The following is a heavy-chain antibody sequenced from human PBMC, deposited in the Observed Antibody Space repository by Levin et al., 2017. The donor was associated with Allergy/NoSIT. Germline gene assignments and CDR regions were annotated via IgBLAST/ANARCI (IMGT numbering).Heavy chain of an antibody. D-gene: IGHD1-1*01. V-gene: IGHV4-59*01. CDR2: ITESGRT. CDR1: GGAISIFY. CDR3: ARDTGGFAFDL. Sequence: SETLSLTCTLSGGAISIFYWNWIRQPPGKGLEWLGYITESGRTSYNPSLKSRLTVSLDTSKNQFSLHLSSMTAADTALYYCARDTGGFAFDLWGQGTLVTVSS. J-gene: IGHJ3*01.